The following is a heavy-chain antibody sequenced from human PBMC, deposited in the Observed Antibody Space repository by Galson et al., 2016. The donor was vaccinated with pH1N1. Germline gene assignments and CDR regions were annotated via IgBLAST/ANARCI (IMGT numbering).Heavy chain of an antibody. CDR1: GGSMRSSDHY. V-gene: IGHV4-39*02. CDR2: VFHRGTT. Sequence: SETLSLTCSVSGGSMRSSDHYWAWIRQLPGKGLEWIGSVFHRGTTYYDLSLKSRVTISIDTSNKRFSLKVTSVSAADAAVYYCARGVAAASRFDLWGQGSLVAVSS. D-gene: IGHD6-13*01. CDR3: ARGVAAASRFDL. J-gene: IGHJ5*02.